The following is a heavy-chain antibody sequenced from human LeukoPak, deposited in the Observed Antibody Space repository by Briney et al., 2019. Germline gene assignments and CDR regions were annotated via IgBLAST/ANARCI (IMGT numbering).Heavy chain of an antibody. V-gene: IGHV4-34*01. CDR2: SNHSGST. CDR1: GGCLSGYY. Sequence: SETLSLTCAVYGGCLSGYYWSWIRQPPGKGLEWIGESNHSGSTNYNPSLKSRVTISVDTSKNQFSLKLSSVTAADTAVYYCARRRRGSYFPYFDYWGQGTLVTVSS. CDR3: ARRRRGSYFPYFDY. D-gene: IGHD1-26*01. J-gene: IGHJ4*02.